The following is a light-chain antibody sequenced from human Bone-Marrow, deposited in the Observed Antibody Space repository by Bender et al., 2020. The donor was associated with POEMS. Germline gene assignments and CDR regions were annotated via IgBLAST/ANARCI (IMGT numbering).Light chain of an antibody. J-gene: IGLJ2*01. V-gene: IGLV3-21*04. CDR3: QVWDSLTDHVI. Sequence: VYWYQQKPGQAPVMLIYSDKDRPSGIPDRFSGSNSANTATLTIARVEAGDEGDYYCQVWDSLTDHVIFGGGTKLTVL. CDR2: SDK.